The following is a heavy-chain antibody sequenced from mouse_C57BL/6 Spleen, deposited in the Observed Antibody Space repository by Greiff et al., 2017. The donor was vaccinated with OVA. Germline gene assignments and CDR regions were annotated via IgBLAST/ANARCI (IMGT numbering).Heavy chain of an antibody. CDR1: GFTFSSYA. D-gene: IGHD1-1*01. CDR3: ARDQSSDWYFDV. CDR2: ISDGGSYT. Sequence: VMLVESGGGLVKPGGSLKLSCAASGFTFSSYAMSWVRQTPEKRLEWVATISDGGSYTYYPDNVKGRFTISRDNAKNNLYLQMSHLKSEDTAMYYCARDQSSDWYFDVWGTGTTVTVSS. J-gene: IGHJ1*03. V-gene: IGHV5-4*01.